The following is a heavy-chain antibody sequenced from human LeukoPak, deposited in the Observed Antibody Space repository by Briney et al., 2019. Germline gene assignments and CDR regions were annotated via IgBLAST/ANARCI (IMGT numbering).Heavy chain of an antibody. CDR2: ISGSGGST. D-gene: IGHD3-3*01. V-gene: IGHV3-23*01. J-gene: IGHJ6*03. CDR3: AKGAGYDFWSGGYYYYMDV. CDR1: GFTFSSYA. Sequence: GRSLRLSCAASGFTFSSYAMSWVRQAPGKGLKWVSAISGSGGSTYFADSVKGRFTISRDNSKNTLYLQMDILRADDTAVYYCAKGAGYDFWSGGYYYYMDVWGKGTTVTVSS.